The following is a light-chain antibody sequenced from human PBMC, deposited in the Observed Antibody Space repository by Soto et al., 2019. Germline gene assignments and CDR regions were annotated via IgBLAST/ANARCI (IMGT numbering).Light chain of an antibody. V-gene: IGKV3-20*01. Sequence: EIVLTQSPGTQSLSPGETATLSCRASQSVGSNNLAWYHQKPGQTPRLLIYDASSRATGIPDRFSGSGSGPYFTLTISRLEPEDFAVYYCQQYANSITFGQGTRLE. CDR1: QSVGSNN. CDR2: DAS. J-gene: IGKJ5*01. CDR3: QQYANSIT.